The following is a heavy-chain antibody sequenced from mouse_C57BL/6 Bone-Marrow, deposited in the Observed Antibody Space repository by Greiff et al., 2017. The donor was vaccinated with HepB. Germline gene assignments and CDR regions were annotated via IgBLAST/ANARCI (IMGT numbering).Heavy chain of an antibody. CDR2: IYPGDGDT. CDR1: GYAFSSSW. D-gene: IGHD1-1*01. Sequence: QVQLQQSGPELVKPGASVKISCKASGYAFSSSWMNWVKQRPGKGLEWIGRIYPGDGDTNYNGKSKGKATLTADKSSSTAYMQLSSLTSEDSAVYFCARCYYYGSSTFAYWGQGTLVTVSA. V-gene: IGHV1-82*01. CDR3: ARCYYYGSSTFAY. J-gene: IGHJ3*01.